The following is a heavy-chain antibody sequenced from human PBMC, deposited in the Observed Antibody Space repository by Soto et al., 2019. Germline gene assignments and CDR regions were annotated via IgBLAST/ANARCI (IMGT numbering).Heavy chain of an antibody. V-gene: IGHV3-33*01. J-gene: IGHJ6*02. CDR1: GFTFSNNG. CDR2: IWYDGINK. CDR3: ARDRVQMVDGLDV. D-gene: IGHD2-15*01. Sequence: QVQLVESGGGVVQPGRCLRLSCAASGFTFSNNGMPWVRQAPGKGLEWVAVIWYDGINKYYADSVKGRFIISRDNSKNTVYLQMNSLRAEDTAVYYCARDRVQMVDGLDVWGQGTTVTVSS.